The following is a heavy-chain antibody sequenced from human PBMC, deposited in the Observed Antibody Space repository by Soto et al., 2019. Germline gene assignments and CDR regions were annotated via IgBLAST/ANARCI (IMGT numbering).Heavy chain of an antibody. V-gene: IGHV4-30-4*08. CDR3: AREDDGGDSLDV. CDR1: GDSISSYYYH. J-gene: IGHJ6*02. Sequence: QVQLQQSGPGLVKPSQTLSLTCTVSGDSISSYYYHWTWIRQSPGKVLEWIGYIHHSGSILYNPSLKSRVTISVDTSKNQFSLHLTSVTAADTAVYFCAREDDGGDSLDVWGQGTTVTVSS. D-gene: IGHD2-21*02. CDR2: IHHSGSI.